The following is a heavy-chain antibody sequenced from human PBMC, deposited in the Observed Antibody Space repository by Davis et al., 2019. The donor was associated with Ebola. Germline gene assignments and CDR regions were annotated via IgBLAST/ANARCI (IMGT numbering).Heavy chain of an antibody. CDR2: ITSSSGTI. Sequence: GESLKISCAASGFTFSTYSMNWVRQAPGKGLEWVSSITSSSGTIYYANSVKGRFTISRDNAKNSLYLQMNSLRAEDTAVYYCAKDGIDSYGYFATDYWGQGTLVTVSS. CDR3: AKDGIDSYGYFATDY. J-gene: IGHJ4*02. D-gene: IGHD5-18*01. CDR1: GFTFSTYS. V-gene: IGHV3-48*01.